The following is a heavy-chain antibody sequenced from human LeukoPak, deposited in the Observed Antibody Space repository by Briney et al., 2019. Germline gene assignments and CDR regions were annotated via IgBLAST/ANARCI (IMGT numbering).Heavy chain of an antibody. CDR3: AKGGAYGSGSYCDY. D-gene: IGHD3-10*01. Sequence: RTGGSLRLSCAASGFTFSNDAMTCVRRAPGKGREWVSGVSRSGGSTYYADSVKGRFTISRDNSKNTLYLRMNSLRTEDTAVYYCAKGGAYGSGSYCDYWGQGTLVTVSS. CDR2: VSRSGGST. V-gene: IGHV3-23*01. J-gene: IGHJ4*02. CDR1: GFTFSNDA.